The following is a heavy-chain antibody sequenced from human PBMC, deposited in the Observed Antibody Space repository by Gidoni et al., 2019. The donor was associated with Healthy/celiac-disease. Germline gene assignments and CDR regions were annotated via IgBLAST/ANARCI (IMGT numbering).Heavy chain of an antibody. D-gene: IGHD1-26*01. CDR2: IYYSGST. CDR1: GGSISSSSYY. J-gene: IGHJ4*02. CDR3: WVGGELLREYYFDY. Sequence: QLQLQESGPGLVKPSETLSLTCTVSGGSISSSSYYWGWIRQPPGKGLEWIVSIYYSGSTYYNPSLKSRVTISVDTSKNQFSLKLSSVTAADTAVYYCWVGGELLREYYFDYWGQGTLVTVSS. V-gene: IGHV4-39*01.